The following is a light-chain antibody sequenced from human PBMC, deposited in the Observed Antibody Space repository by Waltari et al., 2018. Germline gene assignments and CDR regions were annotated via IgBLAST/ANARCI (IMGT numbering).Light chain of an antibody. J-gene: IGKJ4*01. CDR3: MQTLQTPFT. V-gene: IGKV2-28*01. CDR1: QSRLHNNGDNY. Sequence: DIVMTQSPLSMPVTPGEPASISCRSTQSRLHNNGDNYLDWYVQRPGQSPQLLFYLTSKRASWVPDRLSGSGSGTDFTLKISRVEAEDVGVYYCMQTLQTPFTFGGGTKVEIK. CDR2: LTS.